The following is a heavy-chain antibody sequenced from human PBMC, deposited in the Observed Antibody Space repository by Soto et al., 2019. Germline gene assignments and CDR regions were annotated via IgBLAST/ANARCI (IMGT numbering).Heavy chain of an antibody. CDR2: ISASAVNT. Sequence: HPGGSLRLSCAASGFTFRDYAMTWVRQAPGKGLEWVSTISASAVNTYYADSVKGRFTISRDTPNNTLYLQMNDLRAEDTAVYYCAKGQGVGGISSLDSWDQGTLVTVSS. CDR3: AKGQGVGGISSLDS. V-gene: IGHV3-23*01. J-gene: IGHJ4*02. CDR1: GFTFRDYA. D-gene: IGHD1-26*01.